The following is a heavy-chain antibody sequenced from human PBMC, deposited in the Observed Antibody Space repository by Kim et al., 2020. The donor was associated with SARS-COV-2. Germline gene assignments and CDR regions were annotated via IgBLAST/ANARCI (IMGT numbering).Heavy chain of an antibody. CDR3: ARDFLRIVGAVDAFDI. CDR2: ISSSSSTI. Sequence: GGSLRLSCAASGFTFSSYSMNWVRQAPGKGLEWVSYISSSSSTIYYADSVKDRFTISRDNAKNSLYLQMNSLRDEDTAVYYCARDFLRIVGAVDAFDIWGQGTMVTVSS. V-gene: IGHV3-48*02. D-gene: IGHD1-26*01. J-gene: IGHJ3*02. CDR1: GFTFSSYS.